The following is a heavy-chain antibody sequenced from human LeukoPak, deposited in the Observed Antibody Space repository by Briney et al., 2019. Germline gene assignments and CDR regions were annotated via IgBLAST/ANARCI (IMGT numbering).Heavy chain of an antibody. CDR2: ISSSSSYI. V-gene: IGHV3-21*01. D-gene: IGHD3-22*01. Sequence: GGSLRLSCAASGFTFSTYSMNWVRQAPGKGLEWVSSISSSSSYIYYADSVKGRFTISRDNAKNSLYLQMNSLRAEDTAVYYCARGARAYYYDIGVYYFDYWGQGTLVTVSS. CDR1: GFTFSTYS. J-gene: IGHJ4*02. CDR3: ARGARAYYYDIGVYYFDY.